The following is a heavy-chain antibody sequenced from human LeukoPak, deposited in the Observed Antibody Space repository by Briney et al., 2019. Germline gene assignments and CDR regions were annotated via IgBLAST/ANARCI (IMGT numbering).Heavy chain of an antibody. D-gene: IGHD1-26*01. CDR1: GYTFTSCD. J-gene: IGHJ3*02. CDR2: MNPNSGNT. Sequence: GASVKVSCKASGYTFTSCDINWVRQATGQGLEWMGWMNPNSGNTGYAQKFQDRVTMTRDTSTSTIYMELSSLRSEDTAVYYCARDRGGSNSIAFDIWGQGTMVTVSS. CDR3: ARDRGGSNSIAFDI. V-gene: IGHV1-8*01.